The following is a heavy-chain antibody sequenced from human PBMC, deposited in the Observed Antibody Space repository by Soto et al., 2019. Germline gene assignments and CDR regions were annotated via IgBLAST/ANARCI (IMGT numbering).Heavy chain of an antibody. V-gene: IGHV4-59*01. D-gene: IGHD6-19*01. Sequence: SETLSLTCTVSGGSISSYYWSWIRQPPGKGLEWIGCFYYSGSTNYNPSLKSRVTISVDTSKEQFSLKLSSVTAADTAVYYCARGGWKLFDYWGQGTLVTVSS. CDR2: FYYSGST. J-gene: IGHJ4*02. CDR1: GGSISSYY. CDR3: ARGGWKLFDY.